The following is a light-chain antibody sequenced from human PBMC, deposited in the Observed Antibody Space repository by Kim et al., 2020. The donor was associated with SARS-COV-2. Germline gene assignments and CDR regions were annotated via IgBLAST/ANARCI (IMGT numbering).Light chain of an antibody. J-gene: IGKJ1*01. V-gene: IGKV3-15*01. CDR3: QKYKNCPRT. Sequence: VSPGERAPLPGRASRRFATTSAWYQRKPVHAPRVLKSGAPTGAPVTPARCSGSGCGTEFTLTLTTVQSEDFVVYYCQKYKNCPRTFGEGTKV. CDR1: RRFATT. CDR2: GAP.